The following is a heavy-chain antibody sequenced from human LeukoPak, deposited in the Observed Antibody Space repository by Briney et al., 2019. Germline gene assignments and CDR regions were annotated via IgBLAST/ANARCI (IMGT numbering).Heavy chain of an antibody. V-gene: IGHV1-69*05. Sequence: SVKVSCKASGGTFSSYAISWVRQAPGQGLEWMGGIIPIFGTANYAQKFQGRATITTDESTSTAYMELSSLRSEDTAVYYCARGGGDIVVVPAAPTEWGQGTLVTVSS. CDR2: IIPIFGTA. J-gene: IGHJ4*02. CDR3: ARGGGDIVVVPAAPTE. D-gene: IGHD2-2*01. CDR1: GGTFSSYA.